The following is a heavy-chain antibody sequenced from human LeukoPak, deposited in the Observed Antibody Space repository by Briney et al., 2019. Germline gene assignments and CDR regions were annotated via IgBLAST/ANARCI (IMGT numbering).Heavy chain of an antibody. J-gene: IGHJ6*02. V-gene: IGHV1-69*04. CDR3: ARTSVGSDAYYYYGMDV. CDR1: GGTFSSYA. Sequence: SVKVSCKASGGTFSSYAISWVRQAPGQGLEWMGRIIPILGIANYAQKFQGRATITADKSTSTAYMELSSLRSEDTAVYYCARTSVGSDAYYYYGMDVWGQGTTVTVSS. D-gene: IGHD6-19*01. CDR2: IIPILGIA.